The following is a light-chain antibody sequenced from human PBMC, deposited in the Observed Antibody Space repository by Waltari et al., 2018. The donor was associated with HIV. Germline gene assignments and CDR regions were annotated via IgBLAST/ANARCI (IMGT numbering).Light chain of an antibody. Sequence: DIQMTQSPSSLSASVGDRVTITCRASQNVNSYLNWYQQKPGRAPKLLIYGTSSLQSGVPLRFSGSGSGTDFTLTISRLQSEDFATYYCQQSYSAPYTFGQGTKVEI. CDR1: QNVNSY. CDR2: GTS. V-gene: IGKV1-39*01. CDR3: QQSYSAPYT. J-gene: IGKJ2*01.